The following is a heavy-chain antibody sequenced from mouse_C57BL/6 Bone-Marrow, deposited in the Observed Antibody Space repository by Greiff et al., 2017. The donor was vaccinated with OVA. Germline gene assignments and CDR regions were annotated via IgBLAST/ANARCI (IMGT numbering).Heavy chain of an antibody. CDR1: GYTFTSYW. Sequence: VQLQQPGAELVKPGASVKLSCKASGYTFTSYWMHWVKQRPGQGLEWIGMIHPNSGSTNYNEKFKSKATLTVDKSSSTAYMQLSSLTSEDSAVYYCAIYYYGSSSWYFDVWGTGTTVTVSS. CDR2: IHPNSGST. CDR3: AIYYYGSSSWYFDV. D-gene: IGHD1-1*01. V-gene: IGHV1-64*01. J-gene: IGHJ1*03.